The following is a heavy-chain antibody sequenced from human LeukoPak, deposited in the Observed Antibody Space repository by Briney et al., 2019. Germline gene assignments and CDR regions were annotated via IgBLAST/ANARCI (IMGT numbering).Heavy chain of an antibody. V-gene: IGHV3-23*01. Sequence: PGGSLRLSCAASGFTFSSYAMNWVRQTPGKGLEWVSFITGDAGSTSYADSVKGRFTISRDNSKNTLFLQLNSLSAEDTAVYYCATSREVRGARHFYYFDYWGQGTLVTVSS. CDR2: ITGDAGST. D-gene: IGHD3-10*01. CDR3: ATSREVRGARHFYYFDY. J-gene: IGHJ4*02. CDR1: GFTFSSYA.